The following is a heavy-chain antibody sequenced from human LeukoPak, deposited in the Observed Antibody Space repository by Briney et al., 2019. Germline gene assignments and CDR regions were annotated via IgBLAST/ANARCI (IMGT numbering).Heavy chain of an antibody. J-gene: IGHJ4*02. Sequence: ASVKVSCKVSGYTLTELSMHWVRQAPGKGLEWMGGFDPEDGETIYAQKFQGRVTMTEDTSTDTAYMELSSLRSEDTAVYYCATVNIMDITPDYWGQGTLVTVSS. CDR3: ATVNIMDITPDY. D-gene: IGHD5-12*01. CDR1: GYTLTELS. V-gene: IGHV1-24*01. CDR2: FDPEDGET.